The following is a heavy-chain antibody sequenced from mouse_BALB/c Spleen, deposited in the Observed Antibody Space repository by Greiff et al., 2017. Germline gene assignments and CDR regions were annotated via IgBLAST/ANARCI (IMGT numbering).Heavy chain of an antibody. CDR3: TRVPYDGYLFAY. V-gene: IGHV1S22*01. Sequence: LKQPGSELVRPGASVKLSCKASGYTFTSYWMHWVKQRPGQGLEWIGNIYPGSGSTNYDEKFKSKATLTVDTSSSTAYMQLSSLTSEDSAVYYCTRVPYDGYLFAYWGQGTLVTVSA. J-gene: IGHJ3*01. D-gene: IGHD2-3*01. CDR2: IYPGSGST. CDR1: GYTFTSYW.